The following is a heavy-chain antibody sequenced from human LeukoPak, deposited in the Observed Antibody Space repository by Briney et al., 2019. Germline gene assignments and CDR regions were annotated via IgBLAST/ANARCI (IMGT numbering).Heavy chain of an antibody. CDR1: GYTLTGYD. Sequence: ASGKVSCKASGYTLTGYDINWVRQAPGEGLEWMGRISPSSGGTNYEQSFQGRVTMTRDTSINTAYLELSTLRSDDTAVYYCARDPTVRGYKHFDYWGQGTLVTVSS. V-gene: IGHV1-2*06. CDR2: ISPSSGGT. CDR3: ARDPTVRGYKHFDY. D-gene: IGHD5-24*01. J-gene: IGHJ4*02.